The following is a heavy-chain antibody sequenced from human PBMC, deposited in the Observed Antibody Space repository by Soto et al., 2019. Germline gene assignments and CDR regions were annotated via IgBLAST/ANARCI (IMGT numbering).Heavy chain of an antibody. V-gene: IGHV3-23*01. J-gene: IGHJ4*02. CDR1: GFPFSSYA. CDR3: EKASDSFFDN. CDR2: TSGSGGST. Sequence: PGGSLRLSCAASGFPFSSYAMSWVRQAPGKGLEWVSATSGSGGSTYYADSVKGRFTISRDNPTSRVSLQKLTMRTEDTAVYYFEKASDSFFDNWGQGTLVTVSS.